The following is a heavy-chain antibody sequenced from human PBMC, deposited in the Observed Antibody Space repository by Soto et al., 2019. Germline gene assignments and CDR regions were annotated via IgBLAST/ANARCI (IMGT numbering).Heavy chain of an antibody. V-gene: IGHV4-31*02. CDR2: IYYSGST. J-gene: IGHJ5*02. CDR1: GGSISSGGYY. CDR3: VRWGELVRGVIITNWFDP. Sequence: SETLSLTCTVSGGSISSGGYYWSWIRQHPGKGLEWIGYIYYSGSTYYNPSLKSRVTISVDTSKNQFSLKLSSVTAADTAVYYCVRWGELVRGVIITNWFDPWGQGTLVTVSS. D-gene: IGHD3-10*01.